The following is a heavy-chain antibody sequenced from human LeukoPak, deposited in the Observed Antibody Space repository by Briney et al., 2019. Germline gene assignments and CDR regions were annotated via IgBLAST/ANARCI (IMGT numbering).Heavy chain of an antibody. Sequence: PAGRSLRLSCVASGIIFKTYGMHWVRQAPGKGLEWVAVISYDGSNKYYADSVKGRFTISRDNSKNTLYLQMNSLRAEDTAVYYCAREVRPRDAFDIWGQGTMVTVSS. CDR3: AREVRPRDAFDI. D-gene: IGHD3-22*01. CDR2: ISYDGSNK. J-gene: IGHJ3*02. CDR1: GIIFKTYG. V-gene: IGHV3-30*19.